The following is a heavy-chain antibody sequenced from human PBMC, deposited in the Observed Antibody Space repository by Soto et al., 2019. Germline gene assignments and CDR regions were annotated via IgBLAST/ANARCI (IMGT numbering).Heavy chain of an antibody. CDR3: AKEGGRGYYYGMDV. CDR2: ISYDGSNK. Sequence: ESGGGVVQPGRSLRLSCAASGFTFSSYGMHWVRQAPGKGLEWVAVISYDGSNKYYADSVKGRFTISRDNSKNTLYLQMNSLRAEDTAVYYCAKEGGRGYYYGMDVWGQGTTVTVSS. V-gene: IGHV3-30*18. CDR1: GFTFSSYG. D-gene: IGHD2-21*01. J-gene: IGHJ6*02.